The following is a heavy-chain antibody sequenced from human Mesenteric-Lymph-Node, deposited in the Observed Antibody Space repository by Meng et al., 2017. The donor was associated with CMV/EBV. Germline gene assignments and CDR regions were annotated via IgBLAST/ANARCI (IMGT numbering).Heavy chain of an antibody. Sequence: ASVKVSCKASGYTFTSYDINWVRQATGQGLEWMGWMNPNSGNTGYAQKFQGRVTITRNTSISTAYMELSSLRSEDTAVYYCAREICSSTSCNYYYYYGMDVWGQGTTVTVSS. CDR3: AREICSSTSCNYYYYYGMDV. D-gene: IGHD2-2*01. J-gene: IGHJ6*02. CDR1: GYTFTSYD. V-gene: IGHV1-8*03. CDR2: MNPNSGNT.